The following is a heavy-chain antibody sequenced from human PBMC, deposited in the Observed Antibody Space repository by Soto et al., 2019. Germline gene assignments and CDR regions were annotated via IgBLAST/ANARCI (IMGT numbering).Heavy chain of an antibody. CDR2: IKSKTDGGAT. V-gene: IGHV3-15*01. CDR3: TTAPYYYGSGSYYNVSFYYYGMDV. D-gene: IGHD3-10*01. Sequence: GGSLRLSCAASGFTFSNAWMSWVRQAPGKGLEWVGRIKSKTDGGATDYAAPVKGRFAISRDDSKNTLYLQMNSLKTEDTAIYYCTTAPYYYGSGSYYNVSFYYYGMDVWGQGTTVTVS. CDR1: GFTFSNAW. J-gene: IGHJ6*02.